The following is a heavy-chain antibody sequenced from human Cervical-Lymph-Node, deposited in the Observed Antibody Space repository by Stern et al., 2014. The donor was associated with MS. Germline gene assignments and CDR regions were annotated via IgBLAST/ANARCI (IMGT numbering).Heavy chain of an antibody. V-gene: IGHV3-33*01. J-gene: IGHJ4*02. D-gene: IGHD6-13*01. CDR1: GFSFSRYA. Sequence: VQLLESGGGVVQPGRSLRLSCAASGFSFSRYAMHWVRQAPGKGLEWVALIWYDGSNPYYAYSVTGRFTISRDNFKNTLYLQMNSLRAEDTAVYYCASAYSSSHYYFDYWGQGTLVTVSS. CDR3: ASAYSSSHYYFDY. CDR2: IWYDGSNP.